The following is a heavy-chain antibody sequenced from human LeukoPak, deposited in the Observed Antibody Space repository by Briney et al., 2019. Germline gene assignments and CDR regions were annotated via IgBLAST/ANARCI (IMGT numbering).Heavy chain of an antibody. J-gene: IGHJ4*02. CDR2: IYSGGST. D-gene: IGHD2-2*01. CDR3: ARTKSTLWPAAISDY. Sequence: GGSLRLSCAASGFTVSSNYMSWVRQAPGKGQEWVSVIYSGGSTYYADSVKGRFTISRDNSKNTLYLQMNSLRAEDTAVYYCARTKSTLWPAAISDYWGQGTLVTVSS. V-gene: IGHV3-53*01. CDR1: GFTVSSNY.